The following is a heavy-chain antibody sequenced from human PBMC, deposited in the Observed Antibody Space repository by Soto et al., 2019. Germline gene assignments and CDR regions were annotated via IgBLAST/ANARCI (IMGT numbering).Heavy chain of an antibody. CDR2: ISGSAGRT. CDR1: GFTFTSYA. CDR3: AKVTSARVFYFGLDV. V-gene: IGHV3-23*01. D-gene: IGHD2-2*01. Sequence: LRLSCAASGFTFTSYAMSWVRQAPGKGLEWVSIISGSAGRTYYADSVKGRFTISRDNSKNTLYLHMNSLRAEDTAIYYCAKVTSARVFYFGLDVWGQGTTVTVSS. J-gene: IGHJ6*02.